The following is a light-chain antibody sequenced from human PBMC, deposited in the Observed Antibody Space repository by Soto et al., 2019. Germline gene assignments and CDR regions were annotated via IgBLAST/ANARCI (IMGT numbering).Light chain of an antibody. CDR3: QQYGSSLFT. CDR2: GAS. V-gene: IGKV3-20*01. J-gene: IGKJ3*01. CDR1: QSVSSSY. Sequence: EIVLTQSPGTLSLSPGERATLSCRDSQSVSSSYLAWYQQKPGQAPRLLIYGASSRATGIPDRFSGSVSGTDFTLTISRLEPEDFAVYYCQQYGSSLFTFGPGTKVDIK.